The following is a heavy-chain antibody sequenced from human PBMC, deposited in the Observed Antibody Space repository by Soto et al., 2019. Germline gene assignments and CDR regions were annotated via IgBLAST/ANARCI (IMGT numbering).Heavy chain of an antibody. V-gene: IGHV4-61*01. CDR3: ERGGPSVGAYRYFDY. CDR2: ILYSGSP. J-gene: IGHJ4*02. D-gene: IGHD1-26*01. CDR1: GGSVSSGSYY. Sequence: QVQLQESGPGLVKPSETLSLTCSVSGGSVSSGSYYWSWIRQPPGKGLEWVGYILYSGSPNYNPSLKSRVTMSVDTSENQFSLKLSSVTTADTAVYYCERGGPSVGAYRYFDYGGQGTLVTVSS.